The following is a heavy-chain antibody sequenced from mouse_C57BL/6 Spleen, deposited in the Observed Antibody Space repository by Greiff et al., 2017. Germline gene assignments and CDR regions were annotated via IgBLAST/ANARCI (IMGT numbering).Heavy chain of an antibody. V-gene: IGHV5-17*01. CDR1: GFTFSDYG. Sequence: EVKLVESGGGLVKPGGSLKLSCAASGFTFSDYGMHWVRQAPEKGLEWVAYISSGSSTIYYADTVKGRFTISRDNAKNTLFLQMTSLRSEDTAMYYCARTRLSYYAMDYWGQGTAVTVSS. J-gene: IGHJ4*01. CDR2: ISSGSSTI. D-gene: IGHD2-2*01. CDR3: ARTRLSYYAMDY.